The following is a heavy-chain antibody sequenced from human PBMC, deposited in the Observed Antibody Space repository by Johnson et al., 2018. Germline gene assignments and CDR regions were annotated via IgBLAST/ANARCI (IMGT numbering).Heavy chain of an antibody. Sequence: VQLVQSGGGLVQPGGSLRLSCAASGFTFSRYDMHWVRQTTGKGLEWVSAIGKAGDTYYRGSVKGRFTIPRENAKHSLYLQMTSLGAGDRAVYYCVRDPVDAGLSGACCSWGQGTMVTVSS. CDR3: VRDPVDAGLSGACCS. CDR2: IGKAGDT. J-gene: IGHJ3*01. D-gene: IGHD2-15*01. V-gene: IGHV3-13*01. CDR1: GFTFSRYD.